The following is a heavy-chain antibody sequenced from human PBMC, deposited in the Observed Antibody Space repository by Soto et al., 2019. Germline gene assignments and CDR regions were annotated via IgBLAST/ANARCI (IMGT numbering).Heavy chain of an antibody. Sequence: GGSQRLSCAASGFTFSSYAMSWVRQAPGKGLEWVSAISGSGGSTYYADSVKGRFTISRDNSKNTLYLQMNSLRAEGTAVYYCAKDREDIVVVVAAGDAFDIWGQGTMVTVSS. CDR3: AKDREDIVVVVAAGDAFDI. J-gene: IGHJ3*02. V-gene: IGHV3-23*01. CDR2: ISGSGGST. CDR1: GFTFSSYA. D-gene: IGHD2-15*01.